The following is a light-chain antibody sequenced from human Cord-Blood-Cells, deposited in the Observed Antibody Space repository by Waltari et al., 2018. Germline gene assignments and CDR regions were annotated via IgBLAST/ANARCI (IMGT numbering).Light chain of an antibody. CDR1: SSDVGSYNL. V-gene: IGLV2-23*01. Sequence: QSALTQPASVSGSPGQSITISCTGTSSDVGSYNLVSWYQQHPGKAPKLMIYEGSKRPSGVSNRFSGSNSVNTASLIISGRQAEVEADYYCCAYAGRSTCVFGGGTKLTVL. J-gene: IGLJ3*02. CDR3: CAYAGRSTCV. CDR2: EGS.